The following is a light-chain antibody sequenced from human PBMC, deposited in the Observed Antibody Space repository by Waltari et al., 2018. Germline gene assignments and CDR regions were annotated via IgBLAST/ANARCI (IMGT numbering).Light chain of an antibody. CDR3: GSFTATHTLL. J-gene: IGLJ2*01. CDR2: EVT. CDR1: NNDVGSSKF. V-gene: IGLV2-14*01. Sequence: QSALTQPASVSGSPGQSLTISCTGTNNDVGSSKFVSWYQQHPGSAPQLLIYEVTERPSVISCRFSGSKAANTASLTISGLLPEDEAIYYCGSFTATHTLLFGGGTTVTVL.